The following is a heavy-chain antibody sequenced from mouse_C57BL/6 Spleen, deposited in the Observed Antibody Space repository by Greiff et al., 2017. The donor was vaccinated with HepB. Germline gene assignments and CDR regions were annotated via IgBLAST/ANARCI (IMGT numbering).Heavy chain of an antibody. V-gene: IGHV1-4*01. Sequence: VQLQQSGAELARPGASVKMSCKASGYTFTSYTMHWVKQRPGQGLAWMGYIIPSSGYTKYNQKFKDKATLTADKSSSTAYMQLSSLTSEDSAVYYCARDYGSSYWYFDVWGTGTTVTVSS. CDR3: ARDYGSSYWYFDV. D-gene: IGHD1-1*01. CDR1: GYTFTSYT. J-gene: IGHJ1*03. CDR2: IIPSSGYT.